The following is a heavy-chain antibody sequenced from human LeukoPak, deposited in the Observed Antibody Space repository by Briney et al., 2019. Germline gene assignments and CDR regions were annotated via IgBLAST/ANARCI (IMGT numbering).Heavy chain of an antibody. D-gene: IGHD4/OR15-4a*01. J-gene: IGHJ3*02. CDR3: ARENGASWAFDI. CDR2: ISYDGSNK. CDR1: GFTFSSYA. Sequence: GGSLRLSCAASGFTFSSYAMHWVRQAPGKGLEWVAVISYDGSNKYYADSVKGRFTISRDNSKNTLYLQMNSLRAEDTAVYYCARENGASWAFDIWGQGTMVTVSS. V-gene: IGHV3-30-3*01.